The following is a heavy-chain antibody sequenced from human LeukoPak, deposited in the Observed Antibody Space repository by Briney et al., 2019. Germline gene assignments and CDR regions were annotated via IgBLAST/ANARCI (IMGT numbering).Heavy chain of an antibody. Sequence: GGSLRLSCAASGFTFSNHGMNWVRQAPGKGLEWVSSISSSSSDYISYADSGKGRFTISRDNAKNSLFLQMNSLRVEDTAIYYCATPRGQWELFDYWGQGTLVTVSS. J-gene: IGHJ4*02. CDR1: GFTFSNHG. CDR3: ATPRGQWELFDY. CDR2: ISSSSSDYI. D-gene: IGHD1-26*01. V-gene: IGHV3-21*01.